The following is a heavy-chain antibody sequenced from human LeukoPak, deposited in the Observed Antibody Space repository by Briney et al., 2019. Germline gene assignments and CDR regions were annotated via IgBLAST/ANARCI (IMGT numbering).Heavy chain of an antibody. D-gene: IGHD1-1*01. CDR3: ARAVNWNDWFDP. CDR1: GGSISSGGYS. V-gene: IGHV4-30-2*01. Sequence: SETLSLTCAVSGGSISSGGYSWSWIRQPPGKGLEWIGYIYHSGSTYYNPSLKSRVTISVDRSKNQFSLKLSSVTAADTAVYYCARAVNWNDWFDPWGQGTLVTVSS. CDR2: IYHSGST. J-gene: IGHJ5*02.